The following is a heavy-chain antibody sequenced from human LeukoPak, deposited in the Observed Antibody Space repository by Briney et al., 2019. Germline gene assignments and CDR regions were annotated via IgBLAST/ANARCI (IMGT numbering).Heavy chain of an antibody. D-gene: IGHD5-18*01. V-gene: IGHV3-23*01. CDR3: AKRYNYAFDI. Sequence: PGGSLRLSCAASGFTFSSHAMSWVRQAPGKGREWVSLVSGSGDITYYADSVKGRFTIFRDNFKNTLYLQMNSLRAEDTAVYYCAKRYNYAFDIWGQGTMVTVSS. CDR1: GFTFSSHA. J-gene: IGHJ3*02. CDR2: VSGSGDIT.